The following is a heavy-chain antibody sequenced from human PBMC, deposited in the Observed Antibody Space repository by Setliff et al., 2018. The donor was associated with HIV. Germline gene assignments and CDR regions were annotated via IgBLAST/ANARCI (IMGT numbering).Heavy chain of an antibody. CDR1: GGTFSSYT. V-gene: IGHV1-69*04. CDR2: IIPILGIA. D-gene: IGHD3-22*01. J-gene: IGHJ5*02. Sequence: GASVKVSCKASGGTFSSYTISWVRQAPGQGLEWMGRIIPILGIANYAQKFQGRVTITADKSTSTAYMELSSLRSEDTAVYYCARDSPNYYDSSGSWGQGTLVTV. CDR3: ARDSPNYYDSSGS.